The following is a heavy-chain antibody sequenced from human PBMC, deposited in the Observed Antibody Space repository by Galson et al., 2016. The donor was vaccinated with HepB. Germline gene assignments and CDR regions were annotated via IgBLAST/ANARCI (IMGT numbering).Heavy chain of an antibody. CDR2: ITGSGDTT. J-gene: IGHJ4*02. CDR3: GKHGGFDY. Sequence: SCKVSGFTFSSYAMYWVRQTPGRGLEWISGITGSGDTTHYADSVKGRFIISRDNSKNTLYLFMNNLRAGDTAVYYCGKHGGFDYWGREPWSPSPQ. CDR1: GFTFSSYA. D-gene: IGHD3-16*01. V-gene: IGHV3-23*01.